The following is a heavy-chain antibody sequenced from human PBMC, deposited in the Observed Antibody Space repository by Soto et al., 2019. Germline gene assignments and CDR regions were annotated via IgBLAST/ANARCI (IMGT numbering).Heavy chain of an antibody. V-gene: IGHV4-30-2*01. Sequence: SETLSLTCAVSGGSISSGGYSWSWIRQPPGRGLEWIGYMYHSGSTYYNPSLKSRVTISIDRSKNQFSLKLSSVTAADTAAYYCARVPDYWGQGILVTVSS. J-gene: IGHJ4*02. CDR3: ARVPDY. D-gene: IGHD2-2*01. CDR1: GGSISSGGYS. CDR2: MYHSGST.